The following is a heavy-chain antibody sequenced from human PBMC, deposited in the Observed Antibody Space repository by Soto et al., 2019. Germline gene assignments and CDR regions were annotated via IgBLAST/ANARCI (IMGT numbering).Heavy chain of an antibody. CDR2: ISGGNT. Sequence: EVQLLESGGGLVQPGGSLRLSWAAPGSTFGNNAMSWFGRAPGKGLEWVSSISGGNTFYAGSVKGRFTISRDNSKNTLYLQMNSLTAEDTAVYYCAKAPSSDCNSGACSLRSWGQGTLVTVSS. CDR3: AKAPSSDCNSGACSLRS. CDR1: GSTFGNNA. V-gene: IGHV3-23*01. J-gene: IGHJ5*02. D-gene: IGHD2-21*01.